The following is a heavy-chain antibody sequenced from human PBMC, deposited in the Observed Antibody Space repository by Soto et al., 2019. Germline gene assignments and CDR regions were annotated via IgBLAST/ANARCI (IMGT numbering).Heavy chain of an antibody. CDR3: ARGPSTAHTKLNGDYDY. Sequence: GGSLRLSCAASGFTFSSYSMNWVRQAPGKGLEWVSYISSSSSTIYYADSVKGRFTISRDNAKNSLYLQMNSLRDEDTAVYYCARGPSTAHTKLNGDYDYWGQGTLVTVSS. J-gene: IGHJ4*02. CDR1: GFTFSSYS. CDR2: ISSSSSTI. D-gene: IGHD4-17*01. V-gene: IGHV3-48*02.